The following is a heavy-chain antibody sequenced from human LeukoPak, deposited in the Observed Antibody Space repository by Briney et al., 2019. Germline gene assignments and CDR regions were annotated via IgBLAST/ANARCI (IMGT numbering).Heavy chain of an antibody. CDR2: INPNSGGT. V-gene: IGHV1-2*02. D-gene: IGHD3-10*01. J-gene: IGHJ4*02. Sequence: GASVKVSCKASGYSFNDYQIHWVRQAPGQGLEWMGWINPNSGGTNYAQKFQGRVTMTRDTSISTAYMELSRLRSDDTAVYYCARDYYGLGSYSTDCWGQGTLVTVSS. CDR1: GYSFNDYQ. CDR3: ARDYYGLGSYSTDC.